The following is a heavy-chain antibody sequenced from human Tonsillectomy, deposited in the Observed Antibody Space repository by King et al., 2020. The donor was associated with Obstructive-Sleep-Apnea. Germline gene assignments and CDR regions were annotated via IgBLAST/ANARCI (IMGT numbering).Heavy chain of an antibody. CDR3: TCVTTVTTIDS. J-gene: IGHJ5*01. D-gene: IGHD4-17*01. CDR2: IKSQGGGGTT. CDR1: GITFRDAW. Sequence: VQLVESGGGLVKPGGSLRVSCAVSGITFRDAWMSWVRQAPGKGLEWVGRIKSQGGGGTTDYAAPVKGRFIISRDDSKNTLYLQMNSLKIEDTAVYYCTCVTTVTTIDSWGQGTQVTVSS. V-gene: IGHV3-15*01.